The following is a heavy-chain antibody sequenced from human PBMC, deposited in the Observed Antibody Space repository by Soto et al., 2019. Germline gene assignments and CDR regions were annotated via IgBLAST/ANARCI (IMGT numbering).Heavy chain of an antibody. CDR1: GGSINTFY. V-gene: IGHV4-4*07. CDR2: IFSSGST. J-gene: IGHJ4*02. Sequence: PSPTLSLTCTVSGGSINTFYWSWVRQPAGKALEWIGRIFSSGSTSFNPSLESRVAMSVDTSKNHCSRNLSSVTAAEMAVYYCAREGSYSAYNFAHGIQLWSFDFWGQGALVTVSS. CDR3: AREGSYSAYNFAHGIQLWSFDF. D-gene: IGHD5-12*01.